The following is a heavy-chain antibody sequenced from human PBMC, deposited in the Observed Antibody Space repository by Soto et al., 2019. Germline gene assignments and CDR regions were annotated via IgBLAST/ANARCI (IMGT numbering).Heavy chain of an antibody. J-gene: IGHJ5*02. CDR2: IHYSGTS. Sequence: KPPETLSPTCSVSGDSISSSSQYWGWIRQPPGKGLEWIGSIHYSGTSYYNPSLKSRVTIFVDTSKNQLSLKLSSVTAADTAVYYCARHWIAGSSIPWGQGTLVTVSS. CDR1: GDSISSSSQY. V-gene: IGHV4-39*01. CDR3: ARHWIAGSSIP. D-gene: IGHD2-21*01.